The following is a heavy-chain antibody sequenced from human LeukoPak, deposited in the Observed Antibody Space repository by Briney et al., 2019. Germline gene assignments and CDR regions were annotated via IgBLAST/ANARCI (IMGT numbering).Heavy chain of an antibody. CDR3: ASALNARDGYYIFDY. CDR2: IYPGDSDT. D-gene: IGHD5-24*01. CDR1: GYSFTSYW. J-gene: IGHJ4*02. Sequence: GESLKISCKGSGYSFTSYWIGWVRQMPGKGLEWMGIIYPGDSDTRYSPSFQGQVTISADKSISTAYLQWSSLKASDTAMYYCASALNARDGYYIFDYWGQGTLVTVSS. V-gene: IGHV5-51*01.